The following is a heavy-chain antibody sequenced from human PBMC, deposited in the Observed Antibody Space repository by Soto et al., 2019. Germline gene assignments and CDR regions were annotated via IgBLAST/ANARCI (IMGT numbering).Heavy chain of an antibody. D-gene: IGHD6-13*01. J-gene: IGHJ5*02. V-gene: IGHV4-30-4*01. CDR1: GGPINSPDYY. Sequence: QVQLQESGPGLVKPSQTLSLTCNVSGGPINSPDYYWTWIRQSPGKGLEWIGYLYFNGGTQYNPCLRTPISMSLDTSKKHFSLKMRSVTVADTAVYYCARGISKYSSWYEPHTRFDAWGQGALVTVSS. CDR3: ARGISKYSSWYEPHTRFDA. CDR2: LYFNGGT.